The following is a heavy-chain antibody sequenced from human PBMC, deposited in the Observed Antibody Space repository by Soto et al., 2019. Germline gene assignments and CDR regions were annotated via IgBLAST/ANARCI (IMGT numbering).Heavy chain of an antibody. J-gene: IGHJ6*02. V-gene: IGHV3-15*07. Sequence: GGSLRLSCAASGFTFSDAWMNWVRQATGKGLEWVGRNKSKTDGGTTDYAAPVKGRITISRDDSKNTLYLQMNSLKTEDTAVYYCTTGGVEQWLVYLGNRYYYGMDVWGQGTTVTVS. CDR3: TTGGVEQWLVYLGNRYYYGMDV. CDR1: GFTFSDAW. CDR2: NKSKTDGGTT. D-gene: IGHD6-19*01.